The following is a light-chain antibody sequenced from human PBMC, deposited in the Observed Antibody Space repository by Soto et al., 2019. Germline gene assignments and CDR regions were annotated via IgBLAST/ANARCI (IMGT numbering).Light chain of an antibody. Sequence: QSALTQPRSVSGSPGQSVTISCTATGSDVGDSSHVSWYQLHPGKAPKLMIYEVNNRPSGVPDRFSGSKSGSTASLTISGLQAEDEAEYYCCLSPGSNTWLFGGGTKLTVL. CDR2: EVN. CDR1: GSDVGDSSH. CDR3: CLSPGSNTWL. V-gene: IGLV2-11*01. J-gene: IGLJ3*02.